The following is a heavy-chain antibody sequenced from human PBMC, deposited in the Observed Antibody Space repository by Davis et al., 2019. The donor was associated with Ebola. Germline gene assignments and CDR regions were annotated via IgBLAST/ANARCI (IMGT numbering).Heavy chain of an antibody. V-gene: IGHV4-59*03. CDR2: IYYTGSA. J-gene: IGHJ4*02. CDR1: DGSISTHY. Sequence: PGGSLRLSCTFSDGSISTHYWSWIRQPPGKRLEWIGSIYYTGSAYYNSSLASRATISVDTSKNQFSLKLTSVTAADTAMYYCSERGSSVWGQGTLVTVSS. D-gene: IGHD3-10*01. CDR3: SERGSSV.